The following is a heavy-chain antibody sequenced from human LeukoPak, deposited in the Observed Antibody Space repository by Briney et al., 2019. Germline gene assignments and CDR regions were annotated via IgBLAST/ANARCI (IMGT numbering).Heavy chain of an antibody. CDR2: ISGSGGST. Sequence: PGGSLRLSWAASGFTFISYAMSWVRQAPGKGLECVSSISGSGGSTNYADSVKGRFTISRDNSKNTLYLQVNSLRAEDTAVYYCARAGRLGVFDYWGQGTLVTVSS. V-gene: IGHV3-23*01. CDR1: GFTFISYA. CDR3: ARAGRLGVFDY. J-gene: IGHJ4*02. D-gene: IGHD2-8*01.